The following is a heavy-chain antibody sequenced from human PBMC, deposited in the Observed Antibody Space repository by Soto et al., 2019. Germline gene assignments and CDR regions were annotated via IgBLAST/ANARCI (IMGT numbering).Heavy chain of an antibody. CDR2: MNPDSGNA. V-gene: IGHV1-8*01. J-gene: IGHJ3*02. CDR1: VYTFSSYN. Sequence: EASVTVSCTASVYTFSSYNVNWVRQATGQGLEWMGWMNPDSGNAGYAQKFQGRVTLTRNTSIGTAYMELSSLRSDDTAVFYCARASSGYGFDAFDIWGQGTMVTVSS. CDR3: ARASSGYGFDAFDI. D-gene: IGHD5-12*01.